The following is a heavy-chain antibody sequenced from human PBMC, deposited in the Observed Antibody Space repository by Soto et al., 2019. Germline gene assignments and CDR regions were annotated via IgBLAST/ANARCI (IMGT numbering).Heavy chain of an antibody. CDR3: ARGVQYIVATRSYYFDC. CDR2: IYYSGST. V-gene: IGHV4-31*03. D-gene: IGHD5-12*01. CDR1: GGSISSGGYY. J-gene: IGHJ4*02. Sequence: TLSLTCTVSGGSISSGGYYWSWIRQHPGKGLEWIGYIYYSGSTYYNPSLKSRVTISVDTSKNQFSLKLSSVTAADTAVYYCARGVQYIVATRSYYFDCWGQGTLVTVSS.